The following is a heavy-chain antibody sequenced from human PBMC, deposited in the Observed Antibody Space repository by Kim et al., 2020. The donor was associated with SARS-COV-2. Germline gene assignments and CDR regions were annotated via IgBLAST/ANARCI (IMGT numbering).Heavy chain of an antibody. CDR1: GFTFSNAW. D-gene: IGHD3-16*02. CDR3: TTDRFYDYVWGSYRYTDY. J-gene: IGHJ4*02. V-gene: IGHV3-15*01. CDR2: IKSKTDGGTT. Sequence: GGSLRLSCAASGFTFSNAWMSWVRQAPGKGLEWAGRIKSKTDGGTTDYAAPVKGRFTISRDDSKNTLYLQMNSLKTEDTAVYYCTTDRFYDYVWGSYRYTDYWGQGTLVTDSS.